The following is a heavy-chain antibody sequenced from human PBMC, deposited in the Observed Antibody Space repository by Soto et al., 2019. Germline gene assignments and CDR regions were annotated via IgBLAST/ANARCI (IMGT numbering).Heavy chain of an antibody. CDR3: AADLIVGYVLYNYYYYGMDV. V-gene: IGHV1-3*01. J-gene: IGHJ6*02. CDR1: GYTFSNFA. CDR2: INAGNGNT. D-gene: IGHD1-1*01. Sequence: ASAKVSCKASGYTFSNFAMHWVRQAPGQRQEWMGCINAGNGNTNYAQKFQGRVTITRDMSTSTAYLELSSLRSEDTAVYYCAADLIVGYVLYNYYYYGMDVWGQGTTVTVSS.